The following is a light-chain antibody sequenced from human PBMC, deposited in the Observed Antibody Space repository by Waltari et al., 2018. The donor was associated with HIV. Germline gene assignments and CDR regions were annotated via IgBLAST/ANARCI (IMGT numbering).Light chain of an antibody. CDR2: SDD. J-gene: IGLJ3*02. V-gene: IGLV1-44*01. CDR3: AVWDDGLNGPE. Sequence: QSVLTQPPSASGTPGQRVTSSCSGSNSILALNPVTWYPQLPGTAPKLLIYSDDQRPSGVPDRVSGSKSGTSASLAISGLQSEDEADYYCAVWDDGLNGPEFGGGTKLTVL. CDR1: NSILALNP.